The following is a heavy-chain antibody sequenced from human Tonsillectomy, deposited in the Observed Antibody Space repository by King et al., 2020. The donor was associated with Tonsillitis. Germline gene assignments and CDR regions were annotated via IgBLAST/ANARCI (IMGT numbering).Heavy chain of an antibody. J-gene: IGHJ6*03. CDR2: INPNSGGT. CDR3: ARVSGWGYYYYMDV. Sequence: QVQLVESGAEVKKPGASVKVSCTASGYTFTGYYMHWVRQAPGQGLEWMGWINPNSGGTNYAQKFQGRVTMTRDTSISTAYMELSRLRSDDTAVYYCARVSGWGYYYYMDVWGKGTTVTVSS. D-gene: IGHD6-19*01. CDR1: GYTFTGYY. V-gene: IGHV1-2*02.